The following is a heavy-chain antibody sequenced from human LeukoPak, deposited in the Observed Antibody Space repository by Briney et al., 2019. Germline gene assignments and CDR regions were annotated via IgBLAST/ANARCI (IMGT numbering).Heavy chain of an antibody. D-gene: IGHD1-26*01. Sequence: PSETLSLTCTVSGYSISSDYYWGWIRQPPGKGLEWIGSIHHSGRTYYNPSLKSRVTISVDTSKNQFSLKLSSVTAADTAVYYCARDVGATPGWFDPWGQGTLVTVSS. CDR3: ARDVGATPGWFDP. CDR1: GYSISSDYY. CDR2: IHHSGRT. V-gene: IGHV4-38-2*02. J-gene: IGHJ5*02.